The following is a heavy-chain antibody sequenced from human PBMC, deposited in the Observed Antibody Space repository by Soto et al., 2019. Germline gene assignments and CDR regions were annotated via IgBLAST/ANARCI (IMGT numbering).Heavy chain of an antibody. D-gene: IGHD3-3*01. CDR3: AKEFSAHYDFWSGYYNYGMDV. Sequence: GGSLRLSCAASGFTFSSYGMHWVRQAPGKGLEWVAVISYDGSNKYYADSVKGRFTISRDNSKNTLYLQMNSLRAEDTAVYYCAKEFSAHYDFWSGYYNYGMDVWGQGTTVTVSS. CDR2: ISYDGSNK. CDR1: GFTFSSYG. J-gene: IGHJ6*02. V-gene: IGHV3-30*18.